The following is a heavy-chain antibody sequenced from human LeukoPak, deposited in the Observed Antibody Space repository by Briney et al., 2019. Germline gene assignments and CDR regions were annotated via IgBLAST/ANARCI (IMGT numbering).Heavy chain of an antibody. V-gene: IGHV3-23*01. Sequence: GGSLRLSCAASGLTFSSYAMSWVRQAPGKGLEWVSAISGSGGSTYYADSVKGRFTISRDNSKNTLYLQMNSLRAEDTAVYYCAKDEYYYGSGSCFDYWGQGTLVTVSS. CDR2: ISGSGGST. CDR3: AKDEYYYGSGSCFDY. CDR1: GLTFSSYA. D-gene: IGHD3-10*01. J-gene: IGHJ4*02.